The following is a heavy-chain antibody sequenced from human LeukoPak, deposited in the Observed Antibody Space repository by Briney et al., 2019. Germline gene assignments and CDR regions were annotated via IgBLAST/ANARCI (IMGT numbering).Heavy chain of an antibody. Sequence: GGSLRLSCVASGFSLSGYWMYWVRQAPGKGLMYISRNNGDGSTTNYADVVKGRFTMSRDNVKNTLYLQMNSLRVEDTAVYYCAKDRTYYSYFDYWGQGTLVTVSS. CDR1: GFSLSGYW. CDR3: AKDRTYYSYFDY. J-gene: IGHJ4*02. D-gene: IGHD2/OR15-2a*01. CDR2: NNGDGSTT. V-gene: IGHV3-74*01.